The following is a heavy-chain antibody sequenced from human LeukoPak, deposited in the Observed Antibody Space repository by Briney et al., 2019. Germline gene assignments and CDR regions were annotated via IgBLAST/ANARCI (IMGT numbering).Heavy chain of an antibody. Sequence: GGSLRLSCAASGFTFSSYWMHWVRQTPGKGLVWVSRINRDGSSTIYADPVKGRFTISRDNAKNTLYLQMNSLRAEDTAVYYCARVGYYDSSGWGRYAFDIWGQGTMVTVSS. J-gene: IGHJ3*02. CDR1: GFTFSSYW. V-gene: IGHV3-74*01. D-gene: IGHD3-22*01. CDR3: ARVGYYDSSGWGRYAFDI. CDR2: INRDGSST.